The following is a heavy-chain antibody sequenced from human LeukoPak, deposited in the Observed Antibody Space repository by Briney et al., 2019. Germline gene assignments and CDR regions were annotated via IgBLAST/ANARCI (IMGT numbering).Heavy chain of an antibody. CDR3: AKDTGSGSYSYNWFDP. V-gene: IGHV3-9*01. J-gene: IGHJ5*02. CDR2: ISWDSGSI. D-gene: IGHD3-10*01. Sequence: GGSLRLSCAASGFTFEDYAMHWVRQAPGKGLEWVSGISWDSGSIGYADSVKGRFTISRDNAKNSLYLQMDSLSAEDTALYYCAKDTGSGSYSYNWFDPRGQGTLVTVSS. CDR1: GFTFEDYA.